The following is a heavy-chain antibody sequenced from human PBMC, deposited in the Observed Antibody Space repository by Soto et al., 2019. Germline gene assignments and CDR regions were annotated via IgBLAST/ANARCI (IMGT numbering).Heavy chain of an antibody. CDR2: IGTDSNT. CDR3: VRKNPGTRPFDY. Sequence: PGWSLRLSCAASVFTFDTYAMNWVRQAPGKGLAWVSAIGTDSNTYYADSVKGRFTISRDNSRTTLYLQMNSLRAEDTALYYCVRKNPGTRPFDYWGQGTLVTVSS. CDR1: VFTFDTYA. J-gene: IGHJ4*01. V-gene: IGHV3-23*01.